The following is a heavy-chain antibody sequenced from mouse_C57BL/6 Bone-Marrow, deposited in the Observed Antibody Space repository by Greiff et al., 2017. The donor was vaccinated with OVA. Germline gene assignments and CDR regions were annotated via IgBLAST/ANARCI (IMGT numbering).Heavy chain of an antibody. CDR1: GYSFTGYY. V-gene: IGHV1-42*01. J-gene: IGHJ2*01. CDR2: INPSTGGT. CDR3: ARRNYGPYYFDY. D-gene: IGHD1-1*01. Sequence: VQLQQSGPELVKPGASVKISCKASGYSFTGYYMNWVKQSPEKSLEWIGEINPSTGGTTYNQKFTAKAPLTVDKSSSTAYMQLKSLTSEDSAVYYCARRNYGPYYFDYWGQGTTLTVAS.